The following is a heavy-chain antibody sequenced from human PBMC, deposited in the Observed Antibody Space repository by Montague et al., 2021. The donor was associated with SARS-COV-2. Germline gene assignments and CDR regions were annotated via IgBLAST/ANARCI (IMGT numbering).Heavy chain of an antibody. Sequence: SETLSLTCVVSGDSISTDNCWSWFLLPPGKSLQGFVEIYHTSSTKYKPSLKRRVSMSVDKSWNQLSLRLTSVTAADTAIYYCERKGSGRSHLTYGGQGTLV. CDR3: ERKGSGRSHLTY. CDR1: GDSISTDNC. V-gene: IGHV4-4*02. CDR2: IYHTSST. D-gene: IGHD1-26*01. J-gene: IGHJ4*02.